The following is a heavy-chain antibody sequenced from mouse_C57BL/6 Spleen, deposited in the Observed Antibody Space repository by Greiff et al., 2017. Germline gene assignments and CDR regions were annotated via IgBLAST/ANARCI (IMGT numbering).Heavy chain of an antibody. J-gene: IGHJ3*01. CDR2: IYPGDGDT. V-gene: IGHV1-80*01. D-gene: IGHD2-1*01. Sequence: VKLQESGAELVKPGASVKISCKASGYAFSSYWMNWVKQRPGKGLEWIGQIYPGDGDTNYNGKFKGKATLTADKSSSTAYMQLSSLTSEDSAVYFCARSGVTRFAYWGQGTLVTVSA. CDR3: ARSGVTRFAY. CDR1: GYAFSSYW.